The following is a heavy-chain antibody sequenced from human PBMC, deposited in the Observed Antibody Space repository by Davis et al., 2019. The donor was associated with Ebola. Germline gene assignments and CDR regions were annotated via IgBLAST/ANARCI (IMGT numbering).Heavy chain of an antibody. CDR3: LAATTTSAY. Sequence: GVSLKISCAASGFTFSNYWMNWVRQAPGKGLEWVANIKPDGSEIRYVDSVKGRFTVSRDNAENSLSLQMNSLRADDTAVYYCLAATTTSAYWGQGTLVTVSS. V-gene: IGHV3-7*03. CDR2: IKPDGSEI. D-gene: IGHD5-24*01. CDR1: GFTFSNYW. J-gene: IGHJ4*02.